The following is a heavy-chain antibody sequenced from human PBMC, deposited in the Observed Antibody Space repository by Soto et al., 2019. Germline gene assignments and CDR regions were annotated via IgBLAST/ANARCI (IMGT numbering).Heavy chain of an antibody. J-gene: IGHJ4*02. CDR2: IYHSGST. CDR3: ARVADCSGGRCYFSVDY. Sequence: PSETLSLTCAVSGGSISSSNWWSWVRQPPGKGLEWIGEIYHSGSTNYNPSLKSRVTISVDTSKNQFSLKLSSVTAADTAVYYCARVADCSGGRCYFSVDYWGQGTLVTVSS. CDR1: GGSISSSNW. D-gene: IGHD2-15*01. V-gene: IGHV4-4*02.